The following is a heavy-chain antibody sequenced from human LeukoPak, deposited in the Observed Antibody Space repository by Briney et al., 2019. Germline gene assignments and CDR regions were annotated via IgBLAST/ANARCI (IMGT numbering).Heavy chain of an antibody. CDR2: INHSGST. CDR1: GGSFNGYY. Sequence: SETLSLTCAVYGGSFNGYYWSWIRQPPGKGLEWIGEINHSGSTNYSPSLKSRVTLSVDTSKNQFSLRLSSVTAADTAVYYCARHARSNSWYRWVWFDPWGQGTLVTVSS. CDR3: ARHARSNSWYRWVWFDP. J-gene: IGHJ5*02. D-gene: IGHD6-13*01. V-gene: IGHV4-34*01.